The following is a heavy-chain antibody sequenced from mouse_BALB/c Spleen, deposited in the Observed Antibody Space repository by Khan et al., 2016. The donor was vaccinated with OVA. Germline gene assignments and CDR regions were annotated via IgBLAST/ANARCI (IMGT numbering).Heavy chain of an antibody. Sequence: QVQLQQSRAELARPGASVRMSCKASGYTFTSYTIHWVRQRPGQAPEWIGHINPSNDYTNYNQNFKDKATLIVDKSSTTAYMQLSSLTSEDSAVYVGVREGAYHRSDGWFAYWGQGTLVTVSA. CDR1: GYTFTSYT. J-gene: IGHJ3*01. CDR2: INPSNDYT. D-gene: IGHD2-14*01. V-gene: IGHV1-4*01. CDR3: VREGAYHRSDGWFAY.